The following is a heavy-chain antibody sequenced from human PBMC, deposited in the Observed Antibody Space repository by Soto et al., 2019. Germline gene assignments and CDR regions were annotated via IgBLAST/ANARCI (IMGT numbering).Heavy chain of an antibody. CDR1: GFTFSSYG. CDR3: AKETYYYDSSGYLGYGMDV. D-gene: IGHD3-22*01. Sequence: HPGGSLRLSCAASGFTFSSYGMHWVRQAPGKGLEWVAVISYDGSNKYYADSVKGRFTISRDNSKNTLYLQMNSLRAEDTAVYYCAKETYYYDSSGYLGYGMDVWGQGTTVTVSS. V-gene: IGHV3-30*18. CDR2: ISYDGSNK. J-gene: IGHJ6*02.